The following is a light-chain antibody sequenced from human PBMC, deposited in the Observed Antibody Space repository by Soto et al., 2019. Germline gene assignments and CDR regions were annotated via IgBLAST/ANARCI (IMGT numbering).Light chain of an antibody. CDR1: QSVSSNY. V-gene: IGKV3-20*01. CDR3: QQYGTFPVT. CDR2: GAS. Sequence: EIVLTQSPGTLSLSPGERATLSCRASQSVSSNYLAWYQQKPGQAPRLLMDGASSRATGIPDRFSGSVSGTDFTLTISRLEPEDFAVYYCQQYGTFPVTFGGGTKVEIK. J-gene: IGKJ4*01.